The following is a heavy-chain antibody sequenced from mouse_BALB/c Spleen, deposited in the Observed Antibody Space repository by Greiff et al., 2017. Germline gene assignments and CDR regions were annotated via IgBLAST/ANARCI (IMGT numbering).Heavy chain of an antibody. Sequence: DVMLVESGGGLVQPGGSRKLSCAASGFTFSSFGMHWVRQAPEKGLEWVAYISSGSSTIYYADTVKGRFTISRDNPKNTLFLQMTSLRSEDTAMYYCARSHYALYAMDYWGQGTSVTVSS. CDR1: GFTFSSFG. CDR3: ARSHYALYAMDY. CDR2: ISSGSSTI. V-gene: IGHV5-17*02. J-gene: IGHJ4*01. D-gene: IGHD1-1*02.